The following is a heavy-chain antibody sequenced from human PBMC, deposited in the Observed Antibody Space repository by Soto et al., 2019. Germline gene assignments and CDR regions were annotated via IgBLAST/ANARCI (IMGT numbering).Heavy chain of an antibody. CDR1: GFTFSSYA. D-gene: IGHD3-22*01. J-gene: IGHJ3*02. CDR3: AKDLYYYDSSGYPDAFDI. V-gene: IGHV3-23*01. CDR2: ISGSGGST. Sequence: PGGSLRLSCAASGFTFSSYAMSWVRQAPGKGLEWVSAISGSGGSTYYADSVKGRFTTSRDNSKNTLYLQMNSLRAEDTAVYYCAKDLYYYDSSGYPDAFDIWGQGTMVTVSS.